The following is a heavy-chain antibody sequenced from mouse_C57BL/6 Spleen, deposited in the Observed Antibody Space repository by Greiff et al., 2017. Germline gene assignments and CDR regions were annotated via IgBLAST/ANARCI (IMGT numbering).Heavy chain of an antibody. CDR2: ISYDGSN. Sequence: EVQRVESGPGLVKPSQSLSLTCSVTGYSITSGYYWNWIRQFPGNKLEWMGYISYDGSNNYNPSLKNRISITRDTSKNQFFLKLNSVTTEDTATYYCAREGIYYYGSSYVGAMDYWGQGTSVTVSS. J-gene: IGHJ4*01. CDR1: GYSITSGYY. CDR3: AREGIYYYGSSYVGAMDY. D-gene: IGHD1-1*01. V-gene: IGHV3-6*01.